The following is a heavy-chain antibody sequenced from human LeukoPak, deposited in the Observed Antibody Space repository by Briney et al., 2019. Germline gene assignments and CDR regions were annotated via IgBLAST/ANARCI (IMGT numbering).Heavy chain of an antibody. J-gene: IGHJ3*02. Sequence: GGSLRLSCAASGFTFDDYAMHWVRQAPGKGLEWVSGISWNSGSIGYADSVKGRFTISRDNAKNSLYLQMNSLGAEDMALYYCAKDIGLVAGLDAFDIWGQGTMVTVFS. V-gene: IGHV3-9*03. CDR2: ISWNSGSI. CDR3: AKDIGLVAGLDAFDI. CDR1: GFTFDDYA. D-gene: IGHD6-19*01.